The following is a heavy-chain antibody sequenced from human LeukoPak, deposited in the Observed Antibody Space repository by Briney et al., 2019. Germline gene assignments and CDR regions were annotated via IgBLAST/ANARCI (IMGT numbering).Heavy chain of an antibody. CDR1: GGSVSSGSYY. CDR2: IYYSGST. J-gene: IGHJ5*02. D-gene: IGHD1-26*01. CDR3: ARVCPITKLYSGSYWGWFDP. V-gene: IGHV4-61*01. Sequence: PSETLSLTCTVSGGSVSSGSYYWSWIRQPPGKGLEWIGYIYYSGSTNYNPSLKSRVTISVDTSKNQFSLKLSSVTAADTAVYYCARVCPITKLYSGSYWGWFDPWGQGTLATVSS.